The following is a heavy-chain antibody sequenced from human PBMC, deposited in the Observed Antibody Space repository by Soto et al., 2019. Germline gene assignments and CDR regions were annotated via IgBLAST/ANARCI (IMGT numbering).Heavy chain of an antibody. CDR2: IYSGGST. CDR1: GFTVSSNY. CDR3: ARADCSGGSCLAGYFDL. D-gene: IGHD2-15*01. J-gene: IGHJ2*01. V-gene: IGHV3-66*01. Sequence: EVQLVESGGGLVQPGGSLRLSCAASGFTVSSNYMSWVRQAPGKGLEWVSVIYSGGSTYYADSVKGRFTISRDNSKNTLYLRMNSLRAEDTAVYYCARADCSGGSCLAGYFDLWGRGTLVTVSS.